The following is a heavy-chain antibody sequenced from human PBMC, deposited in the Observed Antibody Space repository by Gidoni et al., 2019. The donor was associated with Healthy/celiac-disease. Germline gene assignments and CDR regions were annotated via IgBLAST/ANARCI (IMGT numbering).Heavy chain of an antibody. CDR1: GFTFSSYA. CDR2: ISGSGGST. V-gene: IGHV3-23*01. CDR3: AKDGQSDWLFLKGPDY. D-gene: IGHD3-9*01. Sequence: EVQLLESGGGLVQPGGSLRLSCAASGFTFSSYAMSWVRQAPGKGLEWVSAISGSGGSTYYADSVKGRFTISRDNSKNTLYLQMNSLRAEDTAVYYCAKDGQSDWLFLKGPDYWGQGTLVTVSS. J-gene: IGHJ4*02.